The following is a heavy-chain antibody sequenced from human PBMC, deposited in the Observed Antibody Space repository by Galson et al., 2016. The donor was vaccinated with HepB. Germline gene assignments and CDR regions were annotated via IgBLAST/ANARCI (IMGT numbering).Heavy chain of an antibody. D-gene: IGHD3-10*01. V-gene: IGHV3-48*02. J-gene: IGHJ4*02. CDR1: GFTFSNSN. Sequence: SLRLSCAVGGFTFSNSNINWVRQAPGKGLEWISYISAGGITTFYADSVKGRFTISRDNAKNSVYLQMNSLRDDDTAVYYCAKTGVFGSGYPAYHFDSWGQGILVTVSS. CDR3: AKTGVFGSGYPAYHFDS. CDR2: ISAGGITT.